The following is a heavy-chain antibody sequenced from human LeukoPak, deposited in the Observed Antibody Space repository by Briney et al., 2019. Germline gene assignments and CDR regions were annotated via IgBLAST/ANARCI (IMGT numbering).Heavy chain of an antibody. J-gene: IGHJ5*02. CDR3: ARGIVGYYYGRGWFDP. Sequence: SETQSLTCAVYGVSFSGYYWSWLRQPPGKGREWLGVINHSGSTNYNPSLNSRVTISVDTSKNQFSLKLSSVTAADTAVYYCARGIVGYYYGRGWFDPWGQGTLVTVSS. D-gene: IGHD3-10*01. V-gene: IGHV4-34*01. CDR1: GVSFSGYY. CDR2: INHSGST.